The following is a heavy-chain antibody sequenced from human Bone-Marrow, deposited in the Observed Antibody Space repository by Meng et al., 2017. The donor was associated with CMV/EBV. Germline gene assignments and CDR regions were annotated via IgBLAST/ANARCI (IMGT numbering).Heavy chain of an antibody. V-gene: IGHV3-7*01. D-gene: IGHD3-10*01. Sequence: GESLKISCAASGFTFSSYWMSWVRQAPGKGLEWVANIKQDGSEKYYVDSVKGRFTISRDNAKNSLYLQMNSLRAEDTAVYYCARDQLRGNTMVRGVIPWFDPWGERTLVTVSS. J-gene: IGHJ5*02. CDR2: IKQDGSEK. CDR3: ARDQLRGNTMVRGVIPWFDP. CDR1: GFTFSSYW.